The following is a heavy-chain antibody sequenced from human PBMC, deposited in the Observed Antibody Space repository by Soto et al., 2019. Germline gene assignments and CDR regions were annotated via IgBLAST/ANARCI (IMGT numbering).Heavy chain of an antibody. V-gene: IGHV4-34*01. D-gene: IGHD2-21*02. J-gene: IGHJ5*02. CDR1: GGSFSGYY. CDR3: ARWRGVVVTAIQLNWFDP. Sequence: QVQLQQWGAGLLKPSETLSLTCAVYGGSFSGYYWSWIRQPPGKGLEWIGEINHSGSTNYNPSLKSRVTISVDTSKNQVSLKLSSVTAADTAVYYCARWRGVVVTAIQLNWFDPWGQGTLVTVSS. CDR2: INHSGST.